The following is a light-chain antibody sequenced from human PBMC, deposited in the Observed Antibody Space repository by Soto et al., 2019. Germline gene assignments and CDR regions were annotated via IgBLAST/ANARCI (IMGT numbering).Light chain of an antibody. CDR3: LLFYSGARPV. CDR2: DIS. V-gene: IGLV7-46*01. CDR1: TGAVTSGHY. Sequence: QAVVTQEPSLTVSPGGTVTLTCGFSTGAVTSGHYPYWFQQKPGQAPRTLYDISNKQSWTPARFSGSLLGGKAALTLSGAQPEDEAEYHCLLFYSGARPVFGGGTQLTVL. J-gene: IGLJ7*01.